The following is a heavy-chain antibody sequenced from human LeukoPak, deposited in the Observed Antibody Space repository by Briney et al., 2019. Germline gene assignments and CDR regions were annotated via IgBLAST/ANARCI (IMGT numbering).Heavy chain of an antibody. V-gene: IGHV3-30*04. Sequence: PGGSLRLSCAASGFTFSTYTLHWVRQAPGKGLAWVAVISYDGSHKYYADSVNGRFTISRDNSKNTLYLQMNSLRPEDTSVYYCARVTAVAGTRGAAFDIWGQGTMVTVSS. D-gene: IGHD6-19*01. CDR3: ARVTAVAGTRGAAFDI. CDR2: ISYDGSHK. J-gene: IGHJ3*02. CDR1: GFTFSTYT.